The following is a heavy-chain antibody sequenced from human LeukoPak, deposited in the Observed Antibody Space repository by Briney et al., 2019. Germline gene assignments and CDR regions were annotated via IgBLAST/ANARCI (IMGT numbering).Heavy chain of an antibody. J-gene: IGHJ4*02. D-gene: IGHD6-6*01. CDR3: ARTAARRFDY. Sequence: ASVKVSCKASGYTFPSYFMHWVRQAPGQGLEWMGIINPTGGSTTYAQKFQGRVTMTRDTSTSTVYMELSSLRSDDAAVYYCARTAARRFDYWGQGTLVTVSS. V-gene: IGHV1-46*01. CDR2: INPTGGST. CDR1: GYTFPSYF.